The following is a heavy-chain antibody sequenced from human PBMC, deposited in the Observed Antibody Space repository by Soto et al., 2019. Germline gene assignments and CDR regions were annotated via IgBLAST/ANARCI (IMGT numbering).Heavy chain of an antibody. CDR3: ARSKAGIAAAGTHLWY. V-gene: IGHV4-34*01. Sequence: QVQLQQWGAGLLKPSETLSLTCAVYGGSFSGYYWSWIRQPPGKGLEWIGEINHSGSTNYNPSLKSRVTIPVDTSKNQFSLKLSSVTAADTAVYYCARSKAGIAAAGTHLWYWGQGTLVTVSS. CDR1: GGSFSGYY. J-gene: IGHJ4*02. D-gene: IGHD6-13*01. CDR2: INHSGST.